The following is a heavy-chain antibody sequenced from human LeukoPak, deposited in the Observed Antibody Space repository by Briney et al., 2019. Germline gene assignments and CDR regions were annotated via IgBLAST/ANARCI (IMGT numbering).Heavy chain of an antibody. J-gene: IGHJ4*02. CDR1: GFTFSNDF. Sequence: GGSLRLSCEASGFTFSNDFMTWVRQAPGEGLEWVANMRVDGSDIHYVDSVKGRFTISSDNARNALYLQMNSLRAEDTAVYFCARVGSSWDLLDYWGQGTLVTVSS. CDR3: ARVGSSWDLLDY. D-gene: IGHD6-13*01. CDR2: MRVDGSDI. V-gene: IGHV3-7*01.